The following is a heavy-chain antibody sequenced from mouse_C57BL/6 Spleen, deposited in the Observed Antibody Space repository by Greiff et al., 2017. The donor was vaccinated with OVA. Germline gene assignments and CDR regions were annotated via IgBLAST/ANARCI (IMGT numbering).Heavy chain of an antibody. CDR3: ARGDYGSTSRGFAY. V-gene: IGHV3-6*01. CDR2: ISYDGSN. CDR1: GYSITSGYY. D-gene: IGHD1-1*01. Sequence: EVHLVESGPGLVKPSQSLSLTCSVTGYSITSGYYWNWIRQFPGNKLEWMGYISYDGSNNYNPSLKNRISITRDTSKNQFFLKLNSVTTEDTATYYCARGDYGSTSRGFAYWGQGTLVTVSA. J-gene: IGHJ3*01.